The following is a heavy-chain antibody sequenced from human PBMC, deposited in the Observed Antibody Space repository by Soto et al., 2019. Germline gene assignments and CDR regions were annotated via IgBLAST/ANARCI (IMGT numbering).Heavy chain of an antibody. CDR2: ISSSSSTI. CDR1: GFTFSSYS. D-gene: IGHD2-2*01. Sequence: LRLSCAASGFTFSSYSMNWVRQAAGKGLEWVSYISSSSSTIYYADSVKGRFTISRDNAKNSLYLQMNSLRDEDTPVYYCARSKYCSSTSCNRGGALMWRYYGMDVWGQGTTVTVSS. V-gene: IGHV3-48*02. CDR3: ARSKYCSSTSCNRGGALMWRYYGMDV. J-gene: IGHJ6*02.